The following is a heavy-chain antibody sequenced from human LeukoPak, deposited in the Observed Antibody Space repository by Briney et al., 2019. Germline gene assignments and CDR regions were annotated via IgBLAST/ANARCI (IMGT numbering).Heavy chain of an antibody. CDR2: INHSGNT. Sequence: PSETLSLTCAVYGGSFSGYFWSWIRQPPGKGPEWIGEINHSGNTNYNPSLKSRVTILVDTSKNQFSLKLSSVTAADTAVYYCARGSQYYYDSNGYYSHDYWGQGTLVTVSS. CDR1: GGSFSGYF. D-gene: IGHD3-22*01. J-gene: IGHJ4*02. V-gene: IGHV4-34*01. CDR3: ARGSQYYYDSNGYYSHDY.